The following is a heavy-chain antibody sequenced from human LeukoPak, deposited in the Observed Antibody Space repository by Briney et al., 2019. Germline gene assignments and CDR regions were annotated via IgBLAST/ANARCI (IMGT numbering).Heavy chain of an antibody. CDR2: IYYSGST. CDR1: GGSINSGGYY. V-gene: IGHV4-31*03. J-gene: IGHJ3*02. D-gene: IGHD3-22*01. CDR3: ARGRAYYDSKAFDI. Sequence: SETLSLTCTVSGGSINSGGYYWSWIRQRPGKGLEWIGYIYYSGSTYYNPSLKSRVTISVDTSNNQFSLKLSSVTAADTVVYYCARGRAYYDSKAFDIWGQGTMVTVSS.